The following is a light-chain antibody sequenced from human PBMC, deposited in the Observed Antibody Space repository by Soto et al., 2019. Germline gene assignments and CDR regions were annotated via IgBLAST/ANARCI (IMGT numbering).Light chain of an antibody. CDR1: SSNIGSDF. J-gene: IGLJ3*02. V-gene: IGLV1-51*02. CDR2: ENN. CDR3: VAWDTSLSGGV. Sequence: QSVLTQPPSVSAAPEQKVTISCSGSSSNIGSDFVSWYQQLPGTAPQLLIYENNKRPSGIPDRFSGSKSATSATMGITGLKTGDEADYYCVAWDTSLSGGVFGGGTQVTVL.